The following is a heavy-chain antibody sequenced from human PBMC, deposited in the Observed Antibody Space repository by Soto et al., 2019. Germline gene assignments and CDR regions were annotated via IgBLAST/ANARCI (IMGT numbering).Heavy chain of an antibody. CDR3: ARMATSGTLNWFDP. V-gene: IGHV1-8*01. CDR2: VNPNSGNT. J-gene: IGHJ5*02. CDR1: GYTFGNND. Sequence: GASVKVSCKXSGYTFGNNDISWVRQATGQGLEWMGWVNPNSGNTGYAQKFQGRVSMTRNTSITTAYLELSSLRSDDTAIYYCARMATSGTLNWFDPWGQGTLVTVSS.